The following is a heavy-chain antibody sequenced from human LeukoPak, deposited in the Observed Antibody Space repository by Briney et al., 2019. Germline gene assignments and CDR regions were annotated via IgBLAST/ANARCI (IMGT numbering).Heavy chain of an antibody. CDR1: GFTVNNNY. CDR3: GRIDRVTGRDY. J-gene: IGHJ4*02. V-gene: IGHV3-66*01. D-gene: IGHD2-21*02. CDR2: IYSGGTT. Sequence: PGGSLRLSCTVSGFTVNNNYMRWVRQAPGKGLEWVPHIYSGGTTSYADSVKGRFTISRDHSMNTVYLQMNSLRAEDTAVYYCGRIDRVTGRDYRGQGTLVTVSS.